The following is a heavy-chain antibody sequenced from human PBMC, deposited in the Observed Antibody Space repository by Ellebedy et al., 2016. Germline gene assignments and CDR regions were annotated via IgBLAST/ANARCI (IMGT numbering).Heavy chain of an antibody. D-gene: IGHD5-18*01. CDR2: ISYDGSNK. Sequence: GESLKISCAASGFTFSSYGMHWVRQAPGKGLEWVAVISYDGSNKYYADSVKGRFTISRDNSKNTLYLQMNSLRAEDTAVYYCARVGDTAGFDYWGQGTLVTVSS. CDR1: GFTFSSYG. V-gene: IGHV3-30*03. CDR3: ARVGDTAGFDY. J-gene: IGHJ4*02.